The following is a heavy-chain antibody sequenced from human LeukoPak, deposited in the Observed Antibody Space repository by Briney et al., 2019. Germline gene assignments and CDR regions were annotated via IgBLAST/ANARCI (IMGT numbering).Heavy chain of an antibody. D-gene: IGHD5-12*01. V-gene: IGHV3-53*01. J-gene: IGHJ4*02. Sequence: GSLRLSCAASGFTVSSNYMSWVRQAPGKGLEWVSVIYSGGSTYYADSVKGRFTISRDNSKNTLYLQMNSLRAEDTAVYYCASGYSGYDIPFFDYWGQGTLVTVSS. CDR1: GFTVSSNY. CDR3: ASGYSGYDIPFFDY. CDR2: IYSGGST.